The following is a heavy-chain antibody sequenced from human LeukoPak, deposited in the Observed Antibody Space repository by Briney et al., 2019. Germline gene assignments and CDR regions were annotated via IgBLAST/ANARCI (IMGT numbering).Heavy chain of an antibody. D-gene: IGHD1-14*01. CDR1: GYTFTSYY. CDR2: INPSGGST. V-gene: IGHV1-46*01. J-gene: IGHJ4*02. Sequence: GASVKVSCKASGYTFTSYYTHWVRQAPGQGLEWMGIINPSGGSTSYAQKFQGRVTMTRDTSTSTVYMELSSLRSEDTAVYYCASHIDPEKRTNAKMQFDYWGQGTLVTVSS. CDR3: ASHIDPEKRTNAKMQFDY.